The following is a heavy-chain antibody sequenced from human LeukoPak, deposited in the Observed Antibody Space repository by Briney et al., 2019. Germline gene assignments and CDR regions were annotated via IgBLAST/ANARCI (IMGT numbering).Heavy chain of an antibody. CDR3: AREWELLYYFDY. J-gene: IGHJ4*02. CDR1: GFSLSAYD. CDR2: ISSSSSYI. V-gene: IGHV3-21*01. Sequence: PGGSLRLSCAASGFSLSAYDMQWVRQAPGKGLEWVSSISSSSSYIYYADSVKGRFTISRDNAKNSLYLQMNSLRAEDTAVYYCAREWELLYYFDYWGQGTLVTVSS. D-gene: IGHD1-26*01.